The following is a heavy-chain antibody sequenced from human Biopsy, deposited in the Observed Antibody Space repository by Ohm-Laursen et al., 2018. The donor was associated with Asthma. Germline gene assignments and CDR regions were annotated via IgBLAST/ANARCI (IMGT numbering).Heavy chain of an antibody. CDR3: ARASVAASSNWFDP. CDR2: IHYSGST. J-gene: IGHJ5*02. Sequence: SQTLSLTCTVSGASIKTDDYYWSWLRQPPGKGLEWFGFIHYSGSTSYNPSLKGGVTISVDTSKNQFSLKLSSVTAADTAVYYCARASVAASSNWFDPWGQGTLVTVSS. D-gene: IGHD6-19*01. CDR1: GASIKTDDYY. V-gene: IGHV4-30-4*01.